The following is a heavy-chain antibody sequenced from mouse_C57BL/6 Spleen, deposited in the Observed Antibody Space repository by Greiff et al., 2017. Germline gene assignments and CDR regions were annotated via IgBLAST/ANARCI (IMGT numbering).Heavy chain of an antibody. Sequence: QVPLQQSGAELAKPGASVKLSCKASGYTFTSYWMHWVKQRPGQGLEWIGYINPSSGYTKYNQKFKDKAKLTADKSSSTAYMQLSSLSYKDTAVYYCARMYSNFGGYWGQGTTLTVSS. D-gene: IGHD2-5*01. CDR3: ARMYSNFGGY. V-gene: IGHV1-7*01. CDR2: INPSSGYT. J-gene: IGHJ2*01. CDR1: GYTFTSYW.